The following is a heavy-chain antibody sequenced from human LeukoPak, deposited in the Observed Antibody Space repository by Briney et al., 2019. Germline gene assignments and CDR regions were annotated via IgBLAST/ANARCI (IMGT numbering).Heavy chain of an antibody. V-gene: IGHV4-34*01. D-gene: IGHD3-22*01. Sequence: PSETLSLTCAVYGGSFSGYYWSWIRQPPGKGLEWIGEINHSGSTNYNPSLKSRVTISVDTSKNQFSLKLSSVTAADTAVYYCARGFSSGYYYYYYGMGVWGQGTTVTVSS. CDR3: ARGFSSGYYYYYYGMGV. CDR1: GGSFSGYY. J-gene: IGHJ6*02. CDR2: INHSGST.